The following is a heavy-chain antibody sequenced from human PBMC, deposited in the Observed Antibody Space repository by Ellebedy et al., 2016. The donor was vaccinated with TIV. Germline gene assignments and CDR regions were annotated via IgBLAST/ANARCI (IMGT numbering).Heavy chain of an antibody. V-gene: IGHV1-2*04. J-gene: IGHJ4*02. CDR1: GYIFTDFY. D-gene: IGHD1-26*01. CDR3: ASARSGSTSDSSFDY. CDR2: INPNSDGT. Sequence: AASVKVSCKASGYIFTDFYIHWVRQAPGQGLEWMGWINPNSDGTKYAQKFQGWVTMTRDTSISTAYMELSRLRSDDTAVYYCASARSGSTSDSSFDYWGQGTLVIVSS.